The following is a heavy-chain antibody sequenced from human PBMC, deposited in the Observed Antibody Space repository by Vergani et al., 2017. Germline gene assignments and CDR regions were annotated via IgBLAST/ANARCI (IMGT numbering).Heavy chain of an antibody. CDR2: ISYDGSNK. J-gene: IGHJ4*02. Sequence: VQLVESGGGVVQPGRSLRLSCAASGFTFSSYGMHWVRQAPGKGLEWVAVISYDGSNKYYADSVKGRFTISRDNSKNTLYLQMNSLRAEDTAVYYCAKGPRDIVATILSRWGQGTLVTVSS. CDR1: GFTFSSYG. D-gene: IGHD5-12*01. V-gene: IGHV3-30*18. CDR3: AKGPRDIVATILSR.